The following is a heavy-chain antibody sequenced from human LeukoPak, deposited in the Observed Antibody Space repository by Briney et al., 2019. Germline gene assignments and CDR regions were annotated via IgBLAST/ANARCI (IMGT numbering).Heavy chain of an antibody. CDR2: IYPGGGNT. V-gene: IGHV1-46*01. D-gene: IGHD6-19*01. J-gene: IGHJ4*02. CDR3: ASLEYSSGWPLFDY. CDR1: GYTFTSYY. Sequence: ASVKVSCTASGYTFTSYYIHWVRQAPGQGLEWMGIIYPGGGNTNYAQKLQGRVTMTTDTSTSTAYMELRSLRSDDTAMYYCASLEYSSGWPLFDYWGQGTLVTVSS.